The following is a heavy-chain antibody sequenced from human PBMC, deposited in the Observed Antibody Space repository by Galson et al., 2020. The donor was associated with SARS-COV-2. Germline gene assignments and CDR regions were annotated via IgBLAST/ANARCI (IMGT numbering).Heavy chain of an antibody. CDR2: MYSGGST. J-gene: IGHJ6*02. D-gene: IGHD6-19*01. CDR3: ARDPYSSGWTNYYYFALDV. CDR1: GFTVDGNY. Sequence: GESLKISCAASGFTVDGNYMSWVRQAPGKGLEWVALMYSGGSTSYTDSVKGRFTISRDNSKNTLFLQMNSLRAEDTAVYYCARDPYSSGWTNYYYFALDVWGQGTTVTVSS. V-gene: IGHV3-53*01.